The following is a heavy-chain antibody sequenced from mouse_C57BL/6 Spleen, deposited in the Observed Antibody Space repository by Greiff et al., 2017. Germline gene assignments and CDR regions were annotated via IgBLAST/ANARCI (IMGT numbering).Heavy chain of an antibody. V-gene: IGHV1-47*01. CDR1: GYTFTTYP. CDR3: ARVYGSSLAWFAY. D-gene: IGHD1-1*01. Sequence: QVQLKQSGAELVKPGASVKMSCKASGYTFTTYPIEWMKQNHGKSLEWIGNFHPYNDDTKYNEKFKGKATLTVDKSSSTVYLELSRLTSDDSAVYYCARVYGSSLAWFAYWGQGTLVTVSA. J-gene: IGHJ3*01. CDR2: FHPYNDDT.